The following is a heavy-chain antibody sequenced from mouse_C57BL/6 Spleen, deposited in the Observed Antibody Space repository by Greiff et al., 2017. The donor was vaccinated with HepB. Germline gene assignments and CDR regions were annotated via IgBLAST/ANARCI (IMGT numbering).Heavy chain of an antibody. CDR3: ARGLRREFDY. D-gene: IGHD2-4*01. CDR2: IDPSDSYT. V-gene: IGHV1-69*01. CDR1: GYTFTSYW. J-gene: IGHJ2*01. Sequence: VKLQQPGAELVMPGASVKLSCKASGYTFTSYWMHWVKQRPGQGLEWIGEIDPSDSYTNYNQKFKGKSTLTVDKSSSTAYMQLSSLTSEDSAVYYCARGLRREFDYWGQGTTLTVSS.